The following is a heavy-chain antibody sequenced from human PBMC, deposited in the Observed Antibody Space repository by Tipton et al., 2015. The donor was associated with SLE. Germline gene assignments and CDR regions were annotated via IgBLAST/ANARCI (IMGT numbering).Heavy chain of an antibody. Sequence: SLRLSCAASGFTFSSYEMNWVRQAPGKGLEWVSYISSSGSTIYYADSVKGRFTISRDNAKNSLYLQMNSLRAEDTAVYYCARLRGGDFWSGYSNNWFDPWGHGTLVTVSS. CDR3: ARLRGGDFWSGYSNNWFDP. CDR1: GFTFSSYE. D-gene: IGHD3-3*01. CDR2: ISSSGSTI. V-gene: IGHV3-48*03. J-gene: IGHJ5*02.